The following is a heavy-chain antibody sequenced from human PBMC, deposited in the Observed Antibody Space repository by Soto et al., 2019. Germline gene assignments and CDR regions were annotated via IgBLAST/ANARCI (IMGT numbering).Heavy chain of an antibody. CDR3: ARDATFGTKGGSFDI. CDR2: MWYDGTNK. Sequence: PDGSLNRSCGASRFTFRIYSMHWVRPSPGKGLEWVAVMWYDGTNKYYGESVKGRFTISRDNSENTLYLQMNSLRVEDTAVYYCARDATFGTKGGSFDIWGQGTRVTV. J-gene: IGHJ3*02. V-gene: IGHV3-33*01. CDR1: RFTFRIYS. D-gene: IGHD3-16*01.